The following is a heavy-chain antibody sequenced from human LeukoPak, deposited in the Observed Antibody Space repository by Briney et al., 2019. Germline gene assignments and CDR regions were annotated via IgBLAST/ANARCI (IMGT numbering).Heavy chain of an antibody. CDR1: GYPLTTYY. Sequence: ASVKVSCKASGYPLTTYYMHWVRQAPGPGLEWVGIINPSGGTTNYAQRFQGRVTMTRDTSTSTVYMELSSLRSEDTAVYYCARESMIARERKFDYWGQGTLVTVSS. CDR2: INPSGGTT. J-gene: IGHJ4*02. V-gene: IGHV1-46*01. D-gene: IGHD3-22*01. CDR3: ARESMIARERKFDY.